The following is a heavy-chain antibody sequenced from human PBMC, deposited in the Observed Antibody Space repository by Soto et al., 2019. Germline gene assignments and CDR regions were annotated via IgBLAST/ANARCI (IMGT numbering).Heavy chain of an antibody. J-gene: IGHJ6*03. CDR2: IYPGDSDT. CDR3: ARHGGIRDPYYYYIDV. Sequence: PGESLNISCKGSGYSFTSYWIGWVRQMPGKGLEWMGIIYPGDSDTRYSPSFQGQVTISADKSISTAYLQWSSLKASDTAMYYCARHGGIRDPYYYYIDVWGKGTTVTVSS. CDR1: GYSFTSYW. D-gene: IGHD3-16*01. V-gene: IGHV5-51*01.